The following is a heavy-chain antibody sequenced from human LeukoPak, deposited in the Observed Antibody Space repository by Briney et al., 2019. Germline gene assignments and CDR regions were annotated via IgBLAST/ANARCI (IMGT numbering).Heavy chain of an antibody. J-gene: IGHJ4*02. CDR2: IHGSDDYT. CDR1: GFTFSNYA. V-gene: IGHV3-23*01. Sequence: GGSLRLSCAASGFTFSNYAMNWVRQAPGKGLEWVSAIHGSDDYTYYADSVKGRFTISRDNSKNTLYPQMNSLRAEDTAVYYCAKGYGSGTYYDDYWGQGTLVTVSS. D-gene: IGHD3-10*01. CDR3: AKGYGSGTYYDDY.